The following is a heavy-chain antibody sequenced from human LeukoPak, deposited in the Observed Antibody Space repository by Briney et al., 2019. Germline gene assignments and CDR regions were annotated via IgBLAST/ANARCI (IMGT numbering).Heavy chain of an antibody. V-gene: IGHV1-2*02. D-gene: IGHD3-22*01. Sequence: ASVKVSCKASGYIFTEYNVHWVRQAPGQGLEWMGWINPNSGGTNYAQNFQGRVTMTRDTSISTAYMELSRLKSDDTAMYFCARGTSSDSYYVGDYRGEGTLVTVSS. J-gene: IGHJ4*02. CDR3: ARGTSSDSYYVGDY. CDR2: INPNSGGT. CDR1: GYIFTEYN.